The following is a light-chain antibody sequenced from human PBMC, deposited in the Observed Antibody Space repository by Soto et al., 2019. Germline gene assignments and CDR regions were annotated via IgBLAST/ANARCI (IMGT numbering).Light chain of an antibody. V-gene: IGKV3-15*01. Sequence: EIVMTQSPATLSVSPGERATLSCRASQSVSSNLAWYQQKPGQAPRLLIYGASTRATGIPARFSGSGSRTAFTLTISSLQSEDFAVYSCQQYNKWPPYTFGQGTKLVIK. CDR1: QSVSSN. CDR3: QQYNKWPPYT. CDR2: GAS. J-gene: IGKJ2*01.